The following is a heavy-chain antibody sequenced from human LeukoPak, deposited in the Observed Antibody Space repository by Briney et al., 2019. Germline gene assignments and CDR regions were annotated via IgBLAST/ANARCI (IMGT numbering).Heavy chain of an antibody. Sequence: GGSLRLSCAASGFTVSSDYMSWVRQAPGKGLEGLSGMYSGGSTDYADSVKGRFTISRDNSKNTLYLQMNSLRVEDTAVYYCAKLAKYFYGSETYYFFEHWGQGTPVTASS. CDR2: MYSGGST. J-gene: IGHJ4*02. CDR3: AKLAKYFYGSETYYFFEH. D-gene: IGHD3-10*01. CDR1: GFTVSSDY. V-gene: IGHV3-66*04.